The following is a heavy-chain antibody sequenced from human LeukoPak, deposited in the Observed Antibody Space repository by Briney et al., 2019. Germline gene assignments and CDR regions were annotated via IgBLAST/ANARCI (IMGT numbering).Heavy chain of an antibody. D-gene: IGHD4-17*01. CDR2: ISAYNGNT. CDR3: ARDYRPDLGDHEI. CDR1: GYTFTNFG. V-gene: IGHV1-18*01. Sequence: GASVKVSCKASGYTFTNFGINWVRQAPGQGLEWMGWISAYNGNTNYAQRLQGRVTMTTDTSTSTAYMELRSLRSDDTAVYYCARDYRPDLGDHEIWGQGTMVTVSS. J-gene: IGHJ3*02.